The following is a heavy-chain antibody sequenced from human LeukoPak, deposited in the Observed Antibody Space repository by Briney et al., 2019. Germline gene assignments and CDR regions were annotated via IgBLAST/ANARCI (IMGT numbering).Heavy chain of an antibody. D-gene: IGHD3-10*01. CDR1: GFTLGNYA. Sequence: GGSLRLSCAASGFTLGNYAMSWVRQAPGKGLEWVSAISGNGYNTYYADSVKGRFNISSESSGNTLFLQMHSLRAEDTAVYYCAKGVRLWFAFYFDYWGQGTLVTVSS. J-gene: IGHJ4*02. CDR3: AKGVRLWFAFYFDY. CDR2: ISGNGYNT. V-gene: IGHV3-23*01.